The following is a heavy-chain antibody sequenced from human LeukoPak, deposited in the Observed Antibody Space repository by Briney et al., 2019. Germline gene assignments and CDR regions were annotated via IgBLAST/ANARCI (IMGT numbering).Heavy chain of an antibody. V-gene: IGHV3-64*01. D-gene: IGHD7-27*01. CDR3: ARDSPYWGAFDI. CDR1: GFTFSSYA. CDR2: ISSNGGST. J-gene: IGHJ3*02. Sequence: QPGGSLRLSCAASGFTFSSYAMHWVRQAPGKGLGYVSAISSNGGSTYYANSVKGRFTISRDNSKNTLYLQMGSLRAEDMAVYYCARDSPYWGAFDIWGQGTMVTVSS.